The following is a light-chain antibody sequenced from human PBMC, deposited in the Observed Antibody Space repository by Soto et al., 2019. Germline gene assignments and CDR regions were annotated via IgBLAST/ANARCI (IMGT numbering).Light chain of an antibody. Sequence: ETVMTQSPATLSVSPGERATLSCRTSQSVRGHVAWYQQKPGQIPRLLIYATSTRATGTPARFSGTGSETEFTLTISSLQYEDFAVYYCQQYDHWLPAFGQGTKVEIK. CDR3: QQYDHWLPA. CDR2: ATS. J-gene: IGKJ1*01. CDR1: QSVRGH. V-gene: IGKV3-15*01.